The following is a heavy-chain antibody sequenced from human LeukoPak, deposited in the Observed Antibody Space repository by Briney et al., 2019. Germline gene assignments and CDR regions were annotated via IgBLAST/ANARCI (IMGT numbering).Heavy chain of an antibody. CDR2: ISAYNGNT. D-gene: IGHD6-6*01. Sequence: GASVKVSCKASGYTFTSYGISWVRQAPGQGLEWMGRISAYNGNTNYAQKLQGRVTMTTDTSTSTAYMELRSLRSDDTAVYYCARVEAARSDTDYYYYMDVWGKGTTVTVSS. CDR1: GYTFTSYG. J-gene: IGHJ6*03. V-gene: IGHV1-18*01. CDR3: ARVEAARSDTDYYYYMDV.